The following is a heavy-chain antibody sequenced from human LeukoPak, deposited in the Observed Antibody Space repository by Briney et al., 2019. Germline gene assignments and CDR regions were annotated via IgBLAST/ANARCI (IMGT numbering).Heavy chain of an antibody. J-gene: IGHJ5*02. CDR2: IYYSGNT. CDR3: ARKPDSRNWFDP. CDR1: GGSISSYY. D-gene: IGHD1-14*01. V-gene: IGHV4-59*12. Sequence: ETLSLTCTVSGGSISSYYWSWIRQPPGKGLEWIGYIYYSGNTNYNPSLKSRVTISVDTSKNQFSLKLNSVTAVDTAVYYCARKPDSRNWFDPWGQGTLVIVSS.